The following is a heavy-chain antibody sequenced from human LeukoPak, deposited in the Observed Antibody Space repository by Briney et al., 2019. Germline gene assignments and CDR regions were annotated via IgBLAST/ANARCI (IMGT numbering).Heavy chain of an antibody. CDR2: ITPISGTT. CDR1: GGTFSSYA. J-gene: IGHJ4*02. V-gene: IGHV1-69*06. CDR3: ARGVRGYYDSSGYYFDY. Sequence: SVKVSCKASGGTFSSYAISWVRQAPGQGLEWMAGITPISGTTNYAPNFQDRVTITADKSTSTAYMELSSLTSEDTAVYYCARGVRGYYDSSGYYFDYWGQGTLVTVSS. D-gene: IGHD3-22*01.